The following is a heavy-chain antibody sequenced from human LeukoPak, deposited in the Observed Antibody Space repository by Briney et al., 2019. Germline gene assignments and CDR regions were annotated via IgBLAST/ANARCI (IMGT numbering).Heavy chain of an antibody. CDR3: ARDLTLLSPHRGPAYGDYYYYYGMDV. D-gene: IGHD4-17*01. CDR1: SGSVSSATYY. V-gene: IGHV4-61*01. Sequence: PSESLSLTCTVSSGSVSSATYYWNWIRQPPGKGLEWIGYISYSGSTNYNPSLKSRVTMSVDTSKYQFSLKLSSVTAADTAVYYCARDLTLLSPHRGPAYGDYYYYYGMDVWGQGTTVTVSS. J-gene: IGHJ6*02. CDR2: ISYSGST.